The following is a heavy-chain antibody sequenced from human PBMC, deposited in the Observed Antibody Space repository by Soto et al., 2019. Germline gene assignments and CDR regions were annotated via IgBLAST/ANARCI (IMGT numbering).Heavy chain of an antibody. Sequence: ASVKVSCKASGYTFTSYYMHWVRQAPGQGLEWMGIINPSGGSTSYAQKFQGRVTMTRDTSTSTVYMELSSLRSEDAAVYYCARDEAASKYNDYSNYRFDYWGQGTLVTVSS. D-gene: IGHD4-4*01. CDR2: INPSGGST. CDR3: ARDEAASKYNDYSNYRFDY. J-gene: IGHJ4*02. CDR1: GYTFTSYY. V-gene: IGHV1-46*01.